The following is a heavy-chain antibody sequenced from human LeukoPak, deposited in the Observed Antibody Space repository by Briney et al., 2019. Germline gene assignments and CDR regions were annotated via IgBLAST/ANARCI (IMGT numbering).Heavy chain of an antibody. D-gene: IGHD3-10*01. CDR2: MSRDGNKK. CDR3: ARDLIGRYTFDY. J-gene: IGHJ4*02. CDR1: GFTFSDYN. V-gene: IGHV3-30-3*01. Sequence: GRSLTLSCAASGFTFSDYNMHWVRQAPGKGLDWVALMSRDGNKKYYADSVKGRFTISRDNSKNTVDLQLNSLRAEGTAVYYCARDLIGRYTFDYCGQGTLVTVSS.